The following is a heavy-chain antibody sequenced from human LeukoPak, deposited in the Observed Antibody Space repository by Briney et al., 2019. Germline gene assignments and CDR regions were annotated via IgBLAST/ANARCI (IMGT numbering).Heavy chain of an antibody. V-gene: IGHV4-59*01. CDR1: GGSISSYY. Sequence: SETLSLTCTVSGGSISSYYWSWIRQPPGKGLEWIGYIYYSGSTNYNPSLKSRVTISVDTSKNQFSLKLSSVPAADTAVYYCARVPQGTVAVDYWGQGTLVTVSS. CDR3: ARVPQGTVAVDY. J-gene: IGHJ4*02. D-gene: IGHD6-19*01. CDR2: IYYSGST.